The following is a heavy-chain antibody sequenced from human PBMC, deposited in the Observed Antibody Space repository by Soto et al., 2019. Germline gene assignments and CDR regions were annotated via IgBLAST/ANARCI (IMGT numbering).Heavy chain of an antibody. D-gene: IGHD2-21*02. CDR3: ARGGDPDY. Sequence: EVQLVESGGGLVQPGGSLRLSCVASGFTFNYYWMHWVRQAPGKGLVWVSRIQSDGSSPDYVDSVKGRFTISRDNAKNTLYLQMYNLSAEGTAVYYCARGGDPDYWGQGTLVTVSS. V-gene: IGHV3-74*01. CDR1: GFTFNYYW. CDR2: IQSDGSSP. J-gene: IGHJ4*02.